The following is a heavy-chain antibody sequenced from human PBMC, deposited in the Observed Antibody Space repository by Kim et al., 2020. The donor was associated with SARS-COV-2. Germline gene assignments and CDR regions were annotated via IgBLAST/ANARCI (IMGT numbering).Heavy chain of an antibody. Sequence: SETLSLTCAVYGGSFSGYYWSWIRQPPGKGLEWIGEINHSGSTNFNPSLTSRVTISIDTSKNQFSLKLSSVPAADTAVYYCARGRYYYDSSGYYPGLIFDYWGQGTLVTVSS. CDR1: GGSFSGYY. J-gene: IGHJ4*02. CDR2: INHSGST. CDR3: ARGRYYYDSSGYYPGLIFDY. V-gene: IGHV4-34*01. D-gene: IGHD3-22*01.